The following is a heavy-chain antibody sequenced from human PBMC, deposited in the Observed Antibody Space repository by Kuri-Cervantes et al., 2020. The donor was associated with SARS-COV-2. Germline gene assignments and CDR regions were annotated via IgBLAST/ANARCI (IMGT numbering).Heavy chain of an antibody. CDR3: ARDVAAGRAYYYYMDV. CDR1: GFTFSSYS. V-gene: IGHV3-21*01. CDR2: ISSSSSYI. J-gene: IGHJ6*03. D-gene: IGHD6-13*01. Sequence: GESLKISCAASGFTFSSYSMNWVRQAPGKGLEWVSSISSSSSYIYYADSVKGRFTISRDNAKNSLYLQMNSLRAEDTAVYYCARDVAAGRAYYYYMDVWGKGTTVTV.